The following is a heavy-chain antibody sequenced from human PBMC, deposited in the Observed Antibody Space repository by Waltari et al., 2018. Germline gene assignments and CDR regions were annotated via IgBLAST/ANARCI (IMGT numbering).Heavy chain of an antibody. D-gene: IGHD2-15*01. Sequence: QVQLVQSGSEMTKPGASVTVSCKASGYTFINYGVNWVRQAPGQGLEWMGWINTNTGKPTYAQGFTGRFVFSSDTSVNTAYLQISNLKTEDTAVYYCARGDIVIVPAADNWFDPWGQGTLVTVSS. V-gene: IGHV7-4-1*02. CDR2: INTNTGKP. CDR3: ARGDIVIVPAADNWFDP. J-gene: IGHJ5*02. CDR1: GYTFINYG.